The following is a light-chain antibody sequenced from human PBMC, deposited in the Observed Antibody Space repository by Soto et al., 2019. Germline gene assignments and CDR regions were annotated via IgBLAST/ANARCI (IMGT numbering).Light chain of an antibody. Sequence: DIQMTQSPSSLSASVGDRVTISCRASQGISSWLAWYQQKPGKAPKLLIYAASTLQSGVPSRFSGNGSGTDFTLIISSLQPEDSATYYCQQAYSFPITFGQGTRLEIK. CDR2: AAS. CDR1: QGISSW. CDR3: QQAYSFPIT. J-gene: IGKJ5*01. V-gene: IGKV1D-12*01.